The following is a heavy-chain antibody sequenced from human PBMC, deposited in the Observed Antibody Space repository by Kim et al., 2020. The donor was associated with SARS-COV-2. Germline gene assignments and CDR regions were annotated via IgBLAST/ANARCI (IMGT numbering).Heavy chain of an antibody. V-gene: IGHV5-10-1*01. Sequence: GESLKISCKGSGYSFTSYWISWVRQMPGKGLEWMGRIDPSDSYTNYSPSFQGHVTISADKSISTAYLQWSSLKASDTAMYYCARSFGTKDGYNTNWFDPWGQGTLVTVSS. CDR3: ARSFGTKDGYNTNWFDP. CDR1: GYSFTSYW. D-gene: IGHD1-1*01. CDR2: IDPSDSYT. J-gene: IGHJ5*02.